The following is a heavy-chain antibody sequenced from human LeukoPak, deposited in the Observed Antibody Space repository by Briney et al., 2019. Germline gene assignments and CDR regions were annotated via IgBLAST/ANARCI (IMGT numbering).Heavy chain of an antibody. J-gene: IGHJ4*02. Sequence: EGSLRLSCAASGFTFSTYWMAWVRQAPGKGLEWVANIKGDESAKHQADSVKGRFTISRDSAQNSVYLQMSSLRGEDTAVYYCARDVGGSLDYWGQGTLVTVSS. D-gene: IGHD1-26*01. CDR1: GFTFSTYW. CDR3: ARDVGGSLDY. V-gene: IGHV3-7*01. CDR2: IKGDESAK.